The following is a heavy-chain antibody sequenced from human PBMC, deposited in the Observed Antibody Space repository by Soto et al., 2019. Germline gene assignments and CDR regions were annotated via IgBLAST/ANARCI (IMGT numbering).Heavy chain of an antibody. CDR3: ASPHPSIYYDSSGFDY. V-gene: IGHV3-48*02. CDR2: ISSSSSTI. D-gene: IGHD3-22*01. J-gene: IGHJ4*02. CDR1: GFTFSSYS. Sequence: PGGSLRLSCAASGFTFSSYSMNWVRQAPGKGLEWVSYISSSSSTIYYADSVKGRFTISRDNAKNSLYLQMNSLRDEDTAVYYCASPHPSIYYDSSGFDYWGQGTLVTVSS.